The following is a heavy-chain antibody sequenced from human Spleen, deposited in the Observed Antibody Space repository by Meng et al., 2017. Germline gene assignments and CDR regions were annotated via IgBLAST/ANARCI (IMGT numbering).Heavy chain of an antibody. J-gene: IGHJ5*02. CDR3: ARGGGSGSYYASWFDP. CDR1: GYPFTDYY. V-gene: IGHV1-2*06. D-gene: IGHD1-26*01. Sequence: HVQLVQSGSELKKPGAAVKVSCDASGYPFTDYYMHWVRQAPGQGLEWMGRINPNSGGTNYAQKLQGRVSMTRDTSITTAYMELSRLTSDDTALYYCARGGGSGSYYASWFDPWGQGTLVTVSS. CDR2: INPNSGGT.